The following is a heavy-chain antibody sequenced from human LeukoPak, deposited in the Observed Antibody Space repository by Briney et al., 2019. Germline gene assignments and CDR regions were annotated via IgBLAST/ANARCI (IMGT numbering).Heavy chain of an antibody. CDR2: ISGSGGST. Sequence: GGTLRLSCAASGFTFSSYGMSWVRQAPGKGLEWVSAISGSGGSTYYADSVKGRFTISRDNSKNTLHLQMNSLRAEDTAVYYCAKDRGIISDYWGQGTLVTVSS. CDR3: AKDRGIISDY. J-gene: IGHJ4*02. CDR1: GFTFSSYG. D-gene: IGHD3-10*01. V-gene: IGHV3-23*01.